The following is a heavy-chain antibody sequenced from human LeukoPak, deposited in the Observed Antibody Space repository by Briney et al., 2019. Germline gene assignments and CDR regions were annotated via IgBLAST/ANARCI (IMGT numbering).Heavy chain of an antibody. CDR3: ARDRTRLVYYYYGMDV. CDR1: GGSISSGDYY. D-gene: IGHD3-9*01. CDR2: IYYSGST. Sequence: SQTLSLTCTVSGGSISSGDYYWSWVRQPPGKGLEWIGYIYYSGSTYYNPSLKSRVTISVDTSKNQFSLKLSSVTAADTAVYYCARDRTRLVYYYYGMDVWGQGTTVTVSS. V-gene: IGHV4-30-4*01. J-gene: IGHJ6*02.